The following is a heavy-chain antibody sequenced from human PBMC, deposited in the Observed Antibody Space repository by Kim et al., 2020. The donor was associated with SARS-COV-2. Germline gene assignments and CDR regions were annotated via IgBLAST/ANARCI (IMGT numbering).Heavy chain of an antibody. CDR3: ARDGKWGDEIQLLDY. V-gene: IGHV3-33*08. CDR2: IWYDGSNK. CDR1: GFTFSSYA. Sequence: GGSLRLSCAASGFTFSSYAMSWVRQAPGKGLEWVAVIWYDGSNKYYADSVKGRFTISRDNSKNTLYLQMNSLRAEDTAVYYCARDGKWGDEIQLLDYWGQGTLVTVSS. J-gene: IGHJ4*02. D-gene: IGHD5-18*01.